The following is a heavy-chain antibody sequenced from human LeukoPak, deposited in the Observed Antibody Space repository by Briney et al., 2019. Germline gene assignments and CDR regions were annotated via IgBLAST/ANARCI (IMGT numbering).Heavy chain of an antibody. V-gene: IGHV3-30*03. CDR1: GFTFSSYG. CDR3: ARDRDYYDSSGYQPPDY. CDR2: ISYDGSNK. Sequence: PGGSLRLSCAASGFTFSSYGMHWVRQAPGKGLEWVAVISYDGSNKYYADSVKGRFTISRDNSKNTLYLQMNSLRAEDTAVYYCARDRDYYDSSGYQPPDYWGQGTLVTVSS. J-gene: IGHJ4*02. D-gene: IGHD3-22*01.